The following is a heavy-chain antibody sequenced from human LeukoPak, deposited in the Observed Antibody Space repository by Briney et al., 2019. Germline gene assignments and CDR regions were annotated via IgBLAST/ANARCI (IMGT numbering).Heavy chain of an antibody. CDR2: IFDSGSP. J-gene: IGHJ1*01. D-gene: IGHD5-24*01. Sequence: SETLSLTCAVYGGSFSGYYWSWIRQPPGKGLEWIGYIFDSGSPNYNPSLKSRVTISLDTSKSQFSLKLTSVTAADTAVFYCARSRRDGYTSSFQHWGQGTLVTVSS. CDR1: GGSFSGYY. CDR3: ARSRRDGYTSSFQH. V-gene: IGHV4-59*08.